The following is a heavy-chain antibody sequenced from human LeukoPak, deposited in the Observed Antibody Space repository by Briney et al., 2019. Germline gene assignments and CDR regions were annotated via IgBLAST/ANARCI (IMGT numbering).Heavy chain of an antibody. Sequence: ASVKVSCKASGYTFTSYAMNWVRQAPGQGLEWMGWINTNTGNPTYAQGFTERFVFSLDTSVSTAYLQISSLKAEDTAVYYCAREPAAAAPDYYYYYMDVWGKGTTVTVSS. V-gene: IGHV7-4-1*02. CDR1: GYTFTSYA. CDR2: INTNTGNP. J-gene: IGHJ6*03. D-gene: IGHD6-13*01. CDR3: AREPAAAAPDYYYYYMDV.